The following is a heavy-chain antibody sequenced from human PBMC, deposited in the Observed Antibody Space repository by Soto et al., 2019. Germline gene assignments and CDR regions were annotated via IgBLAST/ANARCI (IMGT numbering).Heavy chain of an antibody. V-gene: IGHV1-8*01. CDR1: GYTFTSYD. Sequence: QVQLVQSGAEVKKPGASVKVSCKASGYTFTSYDINWVRQATGQGLEWMGWMNPNSGNTGYAQKFQGRGTMTRNTSISTAYMELSSLRSEDTAVYYCARQGYDYIWGSYRYDGWFDPWGQGTLVTVSS. CDR2: MNPNSGNT. CDR3: ARQGYDYIWGSYRYDGWFDP. D-gene: IGHD3-16*02. J-gene: IGHJ5*02.